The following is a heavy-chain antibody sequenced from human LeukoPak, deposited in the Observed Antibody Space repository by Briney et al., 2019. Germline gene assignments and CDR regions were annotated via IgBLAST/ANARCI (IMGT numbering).Heavy chain of an antibody. Sequence: GESLKISCKGSGYNFNNNWIAWVRQMPGKGLEWMEIIYPDDSDSRYSPSFQGQVTFSADRSINTAYLQWSSLKASDTAMYYCARPAKYYYDSTGYYLDAFDIWGQGTMVTVSS. CDR2: IYPDDSDS. V-gene: IGHV5-51*01. CDR3: ARPAKYYYDSTGYYLDAFDI. CDR1: GYNFNNNW. D-gene: IGHD3-22*01. J-gene: IGHJ3*02.